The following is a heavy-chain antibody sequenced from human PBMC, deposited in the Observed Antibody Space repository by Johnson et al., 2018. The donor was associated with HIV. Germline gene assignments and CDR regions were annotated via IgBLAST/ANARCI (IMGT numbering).Heavy chain of an antibody. CDR1: GFTVSSNY. D-gene: IGHD5-18*01. V-gene: IGHV3-30*03. J-gene: IGHJ3*02. CDR2: ISYDGGNK. CDR3: ARDHGQLWLLPAFDI. Sequence: QVLLVESGGGVVQPGGSLRLSCAASGFTVSSNYMSWVRQAPGKWLEWVAVISYDGGNKYYADSVKGRFTISRDNSKNTLYLQMNSLRVEDTAVYYCARDHGQLWLLPAFDIWGQGTMVTVSS.